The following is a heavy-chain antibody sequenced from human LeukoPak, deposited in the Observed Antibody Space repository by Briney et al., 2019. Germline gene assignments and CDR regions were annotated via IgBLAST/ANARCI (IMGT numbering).Heavy chain of an antibody. D-gene: IGHD1-7*01. Sequence: SETLSLTCTVHGCSISSSSYYSGWISQPPGKGLDWIGSIHYSESTYYNPSLKRRVTISVDTSNTQFSLKLSSVTAADTAVYCYARLITATTDDWGQGTLVIVSS. V-gene: IGHV4-39*01. CDR1: GCSISSSSYY. CDR2: IHYSEST. J-gene: IGHJ4*02. CDR3: ARLITATTDD.